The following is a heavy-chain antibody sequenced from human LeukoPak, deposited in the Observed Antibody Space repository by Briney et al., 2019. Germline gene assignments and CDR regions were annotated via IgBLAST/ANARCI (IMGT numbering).Heavy chain of an antibody. D-gene: IGHD3-9*01. J-gene: IGHJ5*02. V-gene: IGHV4-39*07. CDR3: AREGGGYDILTGYYHNWFDP. CDR1: GGSISSSSYY. CDR2: IYYSGST. Sequence: SETLSLTCTVSGGSISSSSYYWGWIRQPPGKGLEWIGSIYYSGSTYYNPSLKSRVTISVDTSKNQFSLKLSSVTAADTAVYYCAREGGGYDILTGYYHNWFDPWGQGTLVTVSS.